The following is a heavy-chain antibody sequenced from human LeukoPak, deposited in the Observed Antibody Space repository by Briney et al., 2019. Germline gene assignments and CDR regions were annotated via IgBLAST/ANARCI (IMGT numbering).Heavy chain of an antibody. V-gene: IGHV5-51*01. CDR2: IYPGDSET. Sequence: GESLKISCKGSGYSFTNYWIGWVRQMPGKGLEWMGIIYPGDSETTYSPSFQGQVTISVDKSITTAYLQWSSLKASDTAMYYCARFGTFGGPTSQPIDYWGQGTLVTVSS. J-gene: IGHJ4*02. D-gene: IGHD3-16*01. CDR3: ARFGTFGGPTSQPIDY. CDR1: GYSFTNYW.